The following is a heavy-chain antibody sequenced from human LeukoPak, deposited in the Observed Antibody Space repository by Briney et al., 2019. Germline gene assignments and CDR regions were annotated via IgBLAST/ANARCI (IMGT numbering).Heavy chain of an antibody. CDR2: IKGDGSHT. D-gene: IGHD1-26*01. J-gene: IGHJ5*01. CDR1: GFTFSTYW. CDR3: VRDWDHFDFDS. Sequence: GGSLRLSCAASGFTFSTYWMHWIRQAPGKGLVWVSRIKGDGSHTIYADSVKGRFTISRDNAKNTLYLQMKSLGVEDTALYYCVRDWDHFDFDSWGQGTLVTVSS. V-gene: IGHV3-74*01.